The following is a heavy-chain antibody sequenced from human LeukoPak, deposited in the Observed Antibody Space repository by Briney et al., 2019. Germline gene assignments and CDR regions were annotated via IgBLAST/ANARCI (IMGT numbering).Heavy chain of an antibody. J-gene: IGHJ4*02. D-gene: IGHD6-13*01. CDR3: ARDPMLAAAGTLDS. Sequence: PGGSLRFSCAASGFTFSSYGMHWVRQGPGQGLEWVAVIWYGGSNKHYADTVECRFTSSRDNSKNTLYLQMNSLRAEDTAVYYCARDPMLAAAGTLDSWGQGNLGTVSS. V-gene: IGHV3-33*01. CDR2: IWYGGSNK. CDR1: GFTFSSYG.